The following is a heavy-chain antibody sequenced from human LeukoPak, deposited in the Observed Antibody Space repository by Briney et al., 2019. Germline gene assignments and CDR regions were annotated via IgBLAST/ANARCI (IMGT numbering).Heavy chain of an antibody. V-gene: IGHV3-53*01. CDR2: IYSGGST. D-gene: IGHD5-18*01. Sequence: GGSLRLSCAASGFTVSSNYMSWVRQAPGKGLEWVSVIYSGGSTYYADSVKGRFTISRDNSKNTLYLQMNSLRAEDTAVYYCAKDTGGYSSLDMDVWGQGTTVTVSS. CDR3: AKDTGGYSSLDMDV. J-gene: IGHJ6*02. CDR1: GFTVSSNY.